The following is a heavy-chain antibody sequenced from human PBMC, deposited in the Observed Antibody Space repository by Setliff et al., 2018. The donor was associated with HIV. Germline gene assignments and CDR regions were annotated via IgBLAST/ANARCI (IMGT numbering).Heavy chain of an antibody. D-gene: IGHD3-9*01. CDR1: GYPLSELS. CDR2: SDAEDGES. J-gene: IGHJ4*02. CDR3: ATVPLGDWSFDS. V-gene: IGHV1-24*01. Sequence: ASVKVSCKVSGYPLSELSIHWVRQAPGKGLEWMGGSDAEDGESVYAQKFQDRVTMTEDRPTVTAYMELSSLRSEDTAVYYCATVPLGDWSFDSWGQGTLVTVSS.